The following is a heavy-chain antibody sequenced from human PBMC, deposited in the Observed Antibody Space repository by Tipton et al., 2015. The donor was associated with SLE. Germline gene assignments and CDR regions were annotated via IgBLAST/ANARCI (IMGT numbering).Heavy chain of an antibody. V-gene: IGHV3-30*02. D-gene: IGHD2-21*01. J-gene: IGHJ3*02. CDR2: IRYDGSNK. CDR1: GFTFSSYG. Sequence: SLRLSCAASGFTFSSYGMHWVRQAPGKGLEWVAFIRYDGSNKYYADSVKGRFTISIDNSKNTLYLQMNSLRAEDTAVYYCAKDEILWGQGAFDIMSQGTMVTVST. CDR3: AKDEILWGQGAFDI.